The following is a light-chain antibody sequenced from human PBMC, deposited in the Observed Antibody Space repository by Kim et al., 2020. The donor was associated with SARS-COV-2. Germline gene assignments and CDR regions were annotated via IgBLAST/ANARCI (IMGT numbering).Light chain of an antibody. J-gene: IGKJ1*01. CDR2: AAS. CDR1: QNIGTY. Sequence: DIQMTQSPSSLSASVGDRVTISCRASQNIGTYLNWYQQKAGTAPKLLISAASLLRSGVPSRFSGRGSGTDFTLTITSLQPEDFATYFCQQSYTSPTFGQGTRVEIK. V-gene: IGKV1-39*01. CDR3: QQSYTSPT.